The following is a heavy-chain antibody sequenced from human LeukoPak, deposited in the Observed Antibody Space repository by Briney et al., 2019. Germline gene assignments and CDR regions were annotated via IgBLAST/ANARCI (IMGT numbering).Heavy chain of an antibody. CDR1: GYTFTGFY. CDR2: INPNSGGT. Sequence: ASVKVSCKASGYTFTGFYMHWVRQAPGQGLEWMGWINPNSGGTNYAQKFQGRVTMTRDTSISTAYMELSRLRSDDTAVYYCARGGGGAFINWFDPWGQGTLVTVSS. D-gene: IGHD3-10*01. V-gene: IGHV1-2*02. J-gene: IGHJ5*02. CDR3: ARGGGGAFINWFDP.